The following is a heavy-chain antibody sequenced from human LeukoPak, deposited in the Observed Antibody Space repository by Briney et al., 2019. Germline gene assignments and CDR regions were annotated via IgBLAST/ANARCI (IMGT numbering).Heavy chain of an antibody. D-gene: IGHD6-6*01. Sequence: SVKVSCKASGGTFSSYTISWVRQAPGQGLEWMGRIIPILGIANYAQKFQGRVTITADKSTSTAYMELSSLRSEDTAVYYCARGEAARAYNWFDPWGQGTLVTVSS. J-gene: IGHJ5*02. CDR2: IIPILGIA. V-gene: IGHV1-69*02. CDR3: ARGEAARAYNWFDP. CDR1: GGTFSSYT.